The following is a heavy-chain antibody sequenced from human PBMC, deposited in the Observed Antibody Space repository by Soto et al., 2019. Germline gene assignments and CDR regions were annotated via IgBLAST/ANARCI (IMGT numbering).Heavy chain of an antibody. J-gene: IGHJ4*02. V-gene: IGHV1-18*01. CDR3: ARDRGSYALDY. Sequence: QVQLVQSGAEVKKPGASVKVSCKASGYTFTSYGISWVRQAPGQGLEWMGWISANNGNTNYAQKLQGRVTMTTDTSTSTAYRELRSLRSGDTDVYYCARDRGSYALDYWGQGTLVTVSS. CDR1: GYTFTSYG. CDR2: ISANNGNT. D-gene: IGHD1-26*01.